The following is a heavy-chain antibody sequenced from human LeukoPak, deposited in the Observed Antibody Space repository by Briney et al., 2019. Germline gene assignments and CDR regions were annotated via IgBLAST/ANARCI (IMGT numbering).Heavy chain of an antibody. V-gene: IGHV3-7*01. Sequence: GGSLRFSCAASGFTFSSFWMSWVRQAPGKGLEWVASIKQDATEKFYVDSVKGRFTISRDNAKTSVYLEMNSLRVEDTAVYYCARGNIPGAGRFDPWGQGTLVTVSS. J-gene: IGHJ5*02. CDR2: IKQDATEK. CDR3: ARGNIPGAGRFDP. D-gene: IGHD6-13*01. CDR1: GFTFSSFW.